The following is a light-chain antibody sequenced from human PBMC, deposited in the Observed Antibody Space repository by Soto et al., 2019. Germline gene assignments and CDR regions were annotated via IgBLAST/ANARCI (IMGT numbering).Light chain of an antibody. CDR2: AAS. V-gene: IGKV1-27*01. CDR3: QKYCSVPI. CDR1: QGIRSV. J-gene: IGKJ3*01. Sequence: DIQMTQSPTTLSASPGDRVTLTCRASQGIRSVVAWYQQKPGKAPKLLIYAASTWPSGVLSRFSGSGSGTDFTITINSLQHEEVATCYCQKYCSVPIFGPGTKVEIK.